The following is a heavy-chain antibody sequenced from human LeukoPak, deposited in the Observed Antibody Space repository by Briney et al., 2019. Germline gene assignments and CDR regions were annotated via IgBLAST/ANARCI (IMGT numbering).Heavy chain of an antibody. CDR2: INHSGST. CDR1: GGSFSGYY. D-gene: IGHD5-18*01. Sequence: TSETLSLTCAVCGGSFSGYYWSWIRQPPGKGLEWIGDINHSGSTNYNPSLKSRVTISVDTPKNQFSLKMRSVTAADTSLYYCARGWLRSFDYWGQGTLVTVSS. CDR3: ARGWLRSFDY. V-gene: IGHV4-34*01. J-gene: IGHJ4*02.